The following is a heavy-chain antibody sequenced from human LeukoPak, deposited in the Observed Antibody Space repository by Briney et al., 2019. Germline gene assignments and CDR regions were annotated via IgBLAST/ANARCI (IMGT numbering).Heavy chain of an antibody. D-gene: IGHD3-22*01. CDR3: AKTGLTLIVGHCDY. V-gene: IGHV3-33*06. CDR1: GFTFSNYG. J-gene: IGHJ4*02. Sequence: GRSLRLSCAASGFTFSNYGIHWVRQAPGKGLEWVAVIWYDGSNKFYAHSVKGRFTISRDNSKNTLYLQMNSLRAEDTAVYYCAKTGLTLIVGHCDYWGQGTLVTVSS. CDR2: IWYDGSNK.